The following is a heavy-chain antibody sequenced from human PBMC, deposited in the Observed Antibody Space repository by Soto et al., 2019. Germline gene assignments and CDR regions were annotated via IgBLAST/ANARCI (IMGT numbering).Heavy chain of an antibody. CDR3: VKCSMYNGLKNYFDY. CDR2: ISGSSDYI. D-gene: IGHD1-20*01. J-gene: IGHJ4*02. V-gene: IGHV3-23*01. CDR1: GFTFKSNS. Sequence: EVQLLESGGGLIQPGGSLSLSCVASGFTFKSNSMSWVRQPPGKGLEWVSAISGSSDYIYYSDSVKGRFTISRDNSKNTLYLQMNSLRAEDTAAYYCVKCSMYNGLKNYFDYCGQGALFTVSS.